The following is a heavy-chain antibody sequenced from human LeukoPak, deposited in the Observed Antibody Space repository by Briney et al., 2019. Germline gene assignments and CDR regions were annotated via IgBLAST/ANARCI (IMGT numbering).Heavy chain of an antibody. CDR3: ARLDGLHLAHR. D-gene: IGHD3-3*02. CDR2: ISSSSSYI. J-gene: IGHJ5*02. V-gene: IGHV3-21*01. CDR1: GFTFSSYS. Sequence: GGSLRLSCAASGFTFSSYSMNWVRQAPGKGLEWVSSISSSSSYIYYADSVKGRFTISRDNAKNSLYLQMNSLRAEDTAVYYCARLDGLHLAHRWGQGTLVTVSS.